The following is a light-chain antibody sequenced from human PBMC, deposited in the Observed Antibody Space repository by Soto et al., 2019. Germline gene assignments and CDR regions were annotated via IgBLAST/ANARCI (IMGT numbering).Light chain of an antibody. CDR2: DAS. V-gene: IGKV3-11*01. CDR3: QQRSNWPPVIT. J-gene: IGKJ5*01. CDR1: QSFSSY. Sequence: EIVLTQSPATLSLSPGERATLSCRASQSFSSYLAWYQQKPGQAPRLLIYDASKRATGIPARFSGRGSGTDLTRTISSLEPEDFAVYYCQQRSNWPPVITFGQGTRLEIK.